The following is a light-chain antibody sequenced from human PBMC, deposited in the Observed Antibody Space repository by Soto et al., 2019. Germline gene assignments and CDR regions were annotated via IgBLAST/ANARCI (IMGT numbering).Light chain of an antibody. CDR3: QVWDTSNDHHV. Sequence: SYELTQSPSLSVAPGPTATITCGGNNIGSKSVNWYQHKAGQAPVLVMSYDSDRPSGIPERFSGSNSGNTATLTLSRVESGDEAEYYCQVWDTSNDHHVFGSGTKVTVL. CDR1: NIGSKS. J-gene: IGLJ1*01. CDR2: YDS. V-gene: IGLV3-21*01.